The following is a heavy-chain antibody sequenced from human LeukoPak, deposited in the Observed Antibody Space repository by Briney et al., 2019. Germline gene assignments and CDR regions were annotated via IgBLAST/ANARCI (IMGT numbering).Heavy chain of an antibody. V-gene: IGHV3-7*01. CDR2: IKQDGSDK. CDR1: GFTFSNYW. D-gene: IGHD4-11*01. Sequence: PRGSLRLSCAASGFTFSNYWMNWARQAPGKGLEWVANIKQDGSDKYYVDSVKGRFTISRDNAKNSLYLQMNSLRAEDTAVYYCAREKGNYDGYYNYYMDVWGKGTTVTVSS. CDR3: AREKGNYDGYYNYYMDV. J-gene: IGHJ6*03.